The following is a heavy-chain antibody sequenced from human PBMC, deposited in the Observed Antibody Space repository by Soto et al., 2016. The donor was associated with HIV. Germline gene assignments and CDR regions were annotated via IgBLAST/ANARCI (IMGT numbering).Heavy chain of an antibody. Sequence: QVQLVQSGAELKKPGASVKVSCKTSGYSFFNYGISWVRQAPGQRLEWMGWISVNNDNTNYAQKFQGRVIMTTDTSTGTVFMELRSLRSDDTAVYYCARDKAGATHFDFWGQGTLVTVSS. V-gene: IGHV1-18*01. CDR2: ISVNNDNT. CDR3: ARDKAGATHFDF. J-gene: IGHJ4*02. CDR1: GYSFFNYG. D-gene: IGHD1-26*01.